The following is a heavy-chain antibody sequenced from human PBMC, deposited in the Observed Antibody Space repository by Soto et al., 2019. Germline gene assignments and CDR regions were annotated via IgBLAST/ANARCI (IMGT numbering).Heavy chain of an antibody. D-gene: IGHD2-8*01. CDR1: GFTFSSYA. J-gene: IGHJ5*02. CDR3: ARALAAPGVGWFDP. CDR2: ISYAGSNK. Sequence: QVRLVESGGGVVQPGRSLRLSCAASGFTFSSYAMHWVRQAPGKGLEWVAFISYAGSNKYYADSVKGRFTISRDNSKNTLYLQVNSLRVEDMAVYYCARALAAPGVGWFDPWGQGTLVTVSS. V-gene: IGHV3-30-3*01.